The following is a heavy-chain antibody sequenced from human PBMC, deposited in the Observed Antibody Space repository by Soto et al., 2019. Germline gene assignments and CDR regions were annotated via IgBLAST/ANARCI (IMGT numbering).Heavy chain of an antibody. CDR2: ISANGGPK. CDR3: ARVPLDSSGWYWFDP. V-gene: IGHV3-11*01. D-gene: IGHD6-19*01. Sequence: QVQLVESGGGLVKPGGSLRLSCAASGFTFSDYYMSWIRQAPGKGLEWVSYISANGGPKYYADSVKGRFTISRDNAKNSLYLEMNSLRAEDTAVYYCARVPLDSSGWYWFDPWCQGTLVTVSS. J-gene: IGHJ5*02. CDR1: GFTFSDYY.